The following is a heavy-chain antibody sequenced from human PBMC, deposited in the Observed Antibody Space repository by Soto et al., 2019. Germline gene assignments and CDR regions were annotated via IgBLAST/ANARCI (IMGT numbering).Heavy chain of an antibody. D-gene: IGHD3-10*02. CDR2: LYPGDSDT. CDR3: ARYIPGDFTTDV. CDR1: GYKIDTYW. J-gene: IGHJ6*04. V-gene: IGHV5-51*01. Sequence: GESLKISCKASGYKIDTYWIAWVRQMSGKGLEWMGILYPGDSDTRYSPSFEGQVTISADKSISTAYLQWSSLKASDTAMYYCARYIPGDFTTDVSGKGTTVTVSS.